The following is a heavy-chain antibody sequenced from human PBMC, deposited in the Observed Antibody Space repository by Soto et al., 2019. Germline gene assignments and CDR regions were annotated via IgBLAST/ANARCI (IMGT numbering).Heavy chain of an antibody. V-gene: IGHV3-23*01. J-gene: IGHJ4*02. CDR3: AKYQPMTQPRPYFDY. CDR1: GFTFSSYA. Sequence: EVHLLESGGALIQPGGSLRLTCAASGFTFSSYAMSWVRQAPGKGLGWVSTISSSGGSTFYADSVKGRFTISRDNSRNTLYLQMNSLRAEDTAIYYCAKYQPMTQPRPYFDYWGQGTLVTVSS. CDR2: ISSSGGST. D-gene: IGHD3-22*01.